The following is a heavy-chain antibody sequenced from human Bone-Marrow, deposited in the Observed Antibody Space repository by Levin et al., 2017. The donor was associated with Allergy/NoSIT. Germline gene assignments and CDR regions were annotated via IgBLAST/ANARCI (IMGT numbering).Heavy chain of an antibody. CDR3: ARDGDSMVRGPLNYYYYGMDV. Sequence: SVKVSCKASGGTFSSYAISWVRQAPGQGLEWMGGIIPIFGTANYAQKFQGRVTITADESTSTAYMELSSLRSEDTAVYYCARDGDSMVRGPLNYYYYGMDVWGQGTTVTVSS. CDR1: GGTFSSYA. D-gene: IGHD3-10*01. CDR2: IIPIFGTA. V-gene: IGHV1-69*13. J-gene: IGHJ6*02.